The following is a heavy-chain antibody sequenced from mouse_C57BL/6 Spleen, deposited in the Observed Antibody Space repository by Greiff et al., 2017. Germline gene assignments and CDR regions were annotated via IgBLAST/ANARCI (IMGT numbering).Heavy chain of an antibody. D-gene: IGHD3-2*02. CDR3: ASGTAQATPDWFAY. V-gene: IGHV1-82*01. CDR2: IYPGDGDT. CDR1: GYAFSSSW. Sequence: QVQLQQSGPELVKPGASVTISCKASGYAFSSSWMNWVKQRPGKGLEWIGRIYPGDGDTNYNGKFKGKATLTADKSSSTAYMQLSSLTSEDSAVYFCASGTAQATPDWFAYWGQGTLVTVSA. J-gene: IGHJ3*01.